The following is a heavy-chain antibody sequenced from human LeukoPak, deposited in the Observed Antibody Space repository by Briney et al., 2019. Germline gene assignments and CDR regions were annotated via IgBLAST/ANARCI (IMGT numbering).Heavy chain of an antibody. Sequence: GGSLRLSCAASGFTFSSYGMHWVRQAPGKGLEWVAFIRYDGSNKYYADSVKGRFTISRDNSKNTLYLQMNSLRAEDTAVYYCAKDVLRYFDWAISFDYWGQGTLVTVSS. J-gene: IGHJ4*02. CDR3: AKDVLRYFDWAISFDY. CDR2: IRYDGSNK. V-gene: IGHV3-30*02. CDR1: GFTFSSYG. D-gene: IGHD3-9*01.